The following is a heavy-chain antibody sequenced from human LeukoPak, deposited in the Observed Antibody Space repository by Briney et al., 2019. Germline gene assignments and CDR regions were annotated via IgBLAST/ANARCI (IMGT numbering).Heavy chain of an antibody. V-gene: IGHV4-34*01. CDR2: INHSGST. Sequence: PSETLSLTCTVSGGSINSYYWSWIRQPPGKGLEWIGEINHSGSTNYNPSLKSRVTISVDTSKNQFSLKLSSVTAADTAVYYCARQRRAYCSSTSCYVSYYYYYMDVWGKGTTVTVSS. D-gene: IGHD2-2*01. CDR3: ARQRRAYCSSTSCYVSYYYYYMDV. CDR1: GGSINSYY. J-gene: IGHJ6*03.